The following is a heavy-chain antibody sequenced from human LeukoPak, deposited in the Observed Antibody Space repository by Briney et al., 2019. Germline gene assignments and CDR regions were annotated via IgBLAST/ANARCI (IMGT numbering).Heavy chain of an antibody. CDR1: GGSFSAYY. CDR3: ARDPDFWTGYYYFDY. CDR2: ISYSGTT. V-gene: IGHV4-34*11. J-gene: IGHJ4*02. D-gene: IGHD3/OR15-3a*01. Sequence: SETLSLTCGVYGGSFSAYYWGWIRQPPGKGLEWIGSISYSGTTYYNPSLKSRVTISVDTSKNQFSLNLNSVTAADTAVYYCARDPDFWTGYYYFDYWGQGTLVTVSS.